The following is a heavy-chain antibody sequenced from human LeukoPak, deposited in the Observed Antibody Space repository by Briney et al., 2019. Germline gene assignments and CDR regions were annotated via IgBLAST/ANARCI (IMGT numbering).Heavy chain of an antibody. J-gene: IGHJ4*02. D-gene: IGHD3-22*01. CDR2: IYYSGST. V-gene: IGHV4-31*03. CDR1: GGSISSGGYY. CDR3: ARGAPYSYYYDNSGYYY. Sequence: PSQTLSLTCTVSGGSISSGGYYWSWIRQHPGKGLEWIGYIYYSGSTYYNPSLKSRVTISVDTSKNQFSLKLSSVTAADTAVYYCARGAPYSYYYDNSGYYYWGQGTLVTVSS.